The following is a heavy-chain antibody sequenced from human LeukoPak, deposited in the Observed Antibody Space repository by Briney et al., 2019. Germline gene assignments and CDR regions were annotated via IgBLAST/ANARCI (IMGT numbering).Heavy chain of an antibody. CDR3: ARNTSTGAFHI. V-gene: IGHV1-2*02. Sequence: ASVKLTCTSSGSTFTYYYIHRVRLAPGQGLEGMGWINTNNGGRNDAQKFQRRDTITRDTSISTAYMGVSSLRSDDTAGYYCARNTSTGAFHIGGQGTMVTVSS. CDR1: GSTFTYYY. D-gene: IGHD3-16*01. J-gene: IGHJ3*02. CDR2: INTNNGGR.